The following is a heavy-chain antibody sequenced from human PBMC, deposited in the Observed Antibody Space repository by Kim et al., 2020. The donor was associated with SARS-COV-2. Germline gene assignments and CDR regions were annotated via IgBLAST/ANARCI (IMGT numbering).Heavy chain of an antibody. V-gene: IGHV4-34*01. Sequence: IKPSGSTNYNPSLKSRVTISVDTSNNQFSLKLSSVTAADTAVYYCATRFDPWGQGTLVTVSS. CDR2: IKPSGST. J-gene: IGHJ5*02. CDR3: ATRFDP.